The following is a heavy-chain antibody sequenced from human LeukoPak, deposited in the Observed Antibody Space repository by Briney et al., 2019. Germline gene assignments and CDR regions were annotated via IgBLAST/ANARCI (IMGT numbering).Heavy chain of an antibody. D-gene: IGHD3-3*01. CDR2: IYHTGSN. CDR1: GGSVSSADYY. V-gene: IGHV4-61*08. J-gene: IGHJ6*02. Sequence: SETLSLTCTVSGGSVSSADYYWSWIRHPPGKTLEWIGYIYHTGSNNYKYSLKSRVTISLDPSKNRFSLRLTSVTAADTAVYYCARDHRPSITIFGEHYYYGMDVWGQGTTVTVSS. CDR3: ARDHRPSITIFGEHYYYGMDV.